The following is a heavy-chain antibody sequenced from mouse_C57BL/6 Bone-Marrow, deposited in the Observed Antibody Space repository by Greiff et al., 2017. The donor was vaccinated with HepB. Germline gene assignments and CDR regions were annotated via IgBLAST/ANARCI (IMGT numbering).Heavy chain of an antibody. Sequence: VQLQQPGAELVKPGASVKLSCKASGYTFTSYWMQWVKQRPGQGLEWIGDIDPSDSYTNYNQKFKGKATLTVDTSSTTAYVQLSSLTSEDAAVYYCASNWDYAMDYWGQGTSVTVSS. J-gene: IGHJ4*01. CDR1: GYTFTSYW. CDR3: ASNWDYAMDY. CDR2: IDPSDSYT. V-gene: IGHV1-50*01. D-gene: IGHD4-1*01.